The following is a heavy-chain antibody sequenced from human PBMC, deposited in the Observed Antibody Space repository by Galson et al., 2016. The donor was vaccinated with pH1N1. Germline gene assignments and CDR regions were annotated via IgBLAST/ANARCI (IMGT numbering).Heavy chain of an antibody. CDR2: VDWDDDK. J-gene: IGHJ2*01. V-gene: IGHV2-70*04. CDR1: GFSLNTVRMR. CDR3: ARRTSKWGWYFDV. Sequence: PALVKPTQTLTLTCAFSGFSLNTVRMRVSWIRQPPGKALEWLARVDWDDDKYYSTSLKTRLTISKDTSKNQVVLTMTNMDPVDTGTYYCARRTSKWGWYFDVWGRGTLVTVSS. D-gene: IGHD7-27*01.